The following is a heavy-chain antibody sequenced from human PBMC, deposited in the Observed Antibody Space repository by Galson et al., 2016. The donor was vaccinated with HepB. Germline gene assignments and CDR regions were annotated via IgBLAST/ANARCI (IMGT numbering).Heavy chain of an antibody. CDR2: TYYRSKWYY. CDR3: ARGGFGAEVADFHY. CDR1: GDSVSGNRVS. V-gene: IGHV6-1*01. D-gene: IGHD6-19*01. J-gene: IGHJ4*02. Sequence: LSLTCAISGDSVSGNRVSWNWIRQSPSRGLEWLGRTYYRSKWYYDSAVSVKSRIMINPDTSRNLLSLQLNSVTPEDSAVYFCARGGFGAEVADFHYWGQGSLVTVSS.